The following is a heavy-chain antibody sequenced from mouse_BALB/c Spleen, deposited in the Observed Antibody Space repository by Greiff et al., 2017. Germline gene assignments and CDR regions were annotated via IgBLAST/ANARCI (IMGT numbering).Heavy chain of an antibody. CDR2: ISSGSSTI. D-gene: IGHD1-1*01. CDR3: ARSGDYYGSSYVAY. V-gene: IGHV5-17*02. J-gene: IGHJ3*01. Sequence: DVMLVESGGGLVQPGGSRKLSCAASGFTFSSFGMHWVRQAPEKGLEWVAYISSGSSTIYYADTVKGRFTISRDNPKNTLFLQMTSLRSEDTAMYYCARSGDYYGSSYVAYWGQGTLVTVSA. CDR1: GFTFSSFG.